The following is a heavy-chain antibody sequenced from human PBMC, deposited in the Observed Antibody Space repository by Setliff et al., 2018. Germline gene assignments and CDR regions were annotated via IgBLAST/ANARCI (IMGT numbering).Heavy chain of an antibody. CDR3: ARVSYYGSFSYNYYMDV. J-gene: IGHJ6*03. V-gene: IGHV4-59*11. D-gene: IGHD3-10*01. Sequence: ETLSLTCTVSGGSISSHYWSWIRQPPGKGLEWIGYIYYNGNTNYNPSLKSRVSISVDTSNNQFSLNLYSVTAADTAVYYCARVSYYGSFSYNYYMDVWGKGTTVTAP. CDR1: GGSISSHY. CDR2: IYYNGNT.